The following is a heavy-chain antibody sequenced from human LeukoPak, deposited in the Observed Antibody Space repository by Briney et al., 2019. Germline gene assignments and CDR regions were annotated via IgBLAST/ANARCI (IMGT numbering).Heavy chain of an antibody. Sequence: PGGSLRLSCAASGFTFSSYSMNWVRQAPGKGLEWVSFISRSGRNTDYADSVKGRFTISRDDAKNSLYLQLNSLRADDTGVYYCARNAACTTSTCYKQIDSWGQGTLVTVSS. CDR2: ISRSGRNT. V-gene: IGHV3-48*04. J-gene: IGHJ4*02. CDR1: GFTFSSYS. D-gene: IGHD1-1*01. CDR3: ARNAACTTSTCYKQIDS.